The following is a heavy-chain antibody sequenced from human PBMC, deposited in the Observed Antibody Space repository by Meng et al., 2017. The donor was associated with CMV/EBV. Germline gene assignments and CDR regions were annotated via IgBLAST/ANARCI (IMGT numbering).Heavy chain of an antibody. CDR3: ASSLTYPDY. Sequence: HVRLQQWGAGLLKPSETLSLTCAVYGGSFSGYYWSWIRQPPGKGLEWIGEINHSGSTNYNPSLKSRVTISVDTSKNQFSLKLSSVTAADTAVYYCASSLTYPDYWGQGTLVTVSS. D-gene: IGHD2-15*01. V-gene: IGHV4-34*01. J-gene: IGHJ4*02. CDR2: INHSGST. CDR1: GGSFSGYY.